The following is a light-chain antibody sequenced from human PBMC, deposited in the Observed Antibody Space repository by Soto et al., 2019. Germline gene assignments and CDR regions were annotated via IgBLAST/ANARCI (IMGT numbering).Light chain of an antibody. J-gene: IGKJ2*01. V-gene: IGKV3-15*01. CDR3: QQYNNWPPIT. CDR2: SAS. Sequence: ETLMTQSPATLSVSPGERATLSCRASQGVSSNLAWYQQKPGQAPRLLIYSASTRATGIPARFSGSGSGTEFTLTISRLQSEDFAVYYCQQYNNWPPITFGQGTKLEIK. CDR1: QGVSSN.